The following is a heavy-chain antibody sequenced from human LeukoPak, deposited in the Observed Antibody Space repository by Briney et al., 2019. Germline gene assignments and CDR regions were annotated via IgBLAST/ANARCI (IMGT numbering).Heavy chain of an antibody. CDR2: SNTGNGNT. D-gene: IGHD6-13*01. CDR3: ARGYSSSWFDS. CDR1: GYTLTHFA. J-gene: IGHJ5*01. Sequence: GASVKVSCKASGYTLTHFAIHWVRQAPGQRLEWMGWSNTGNGNTEYSREFQGRVTITKDTSANTAYMELISLRSEDTAVYYCARGYSSSWFDSWGQGTLATVSS. V-gene: IGHV1-3*02.